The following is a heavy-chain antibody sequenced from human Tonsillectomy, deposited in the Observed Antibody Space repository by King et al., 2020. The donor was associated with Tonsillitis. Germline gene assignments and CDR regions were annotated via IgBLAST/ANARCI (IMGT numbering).Heavy chain of an antibody. CDR2: IYSDGSGT. CDR3: ARGGSWARGVIGSGYYYGMDV. CDR1: GFPFSNYW. D-gene: IGHD3-10*01. V-gene: IGHV3-74*01. J-gene: IGHJ6*02. Sequence: VQLVESGGGLVQPGGSLRLSCAASGFPFSNYWMHWVRQAPGKGLVWLSRIYSDGSGTRYADSVKGRFTISRDNAKNTLYLQMNSLRAEDTAVYYCARGGSWARGVIGSGYYYGMDVWGQGTTVIVSS.